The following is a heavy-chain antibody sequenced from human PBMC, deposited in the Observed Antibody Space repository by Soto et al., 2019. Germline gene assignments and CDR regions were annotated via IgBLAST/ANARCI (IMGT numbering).Heavy chain of an antibody. D-gene: IGHD3-3*01. CDR2: INHSGST. V-gene: IGHV4-34*01. J-gene: IGHJ4*02. CDR3: ARGRNYDFWSGTYTGYYFDY. Sequence: PSETLSLTCAVYGGSLSGDYWSWIRQPPGKGLEWIGEINHSGSTNYNPSVKSRITISVDTSKNHFSLNLSSVTAADTAVYYCARGRNYDFWSGTYTGYYFDYWGQGSLVTVSS. CDR1: GGSLSGDY.